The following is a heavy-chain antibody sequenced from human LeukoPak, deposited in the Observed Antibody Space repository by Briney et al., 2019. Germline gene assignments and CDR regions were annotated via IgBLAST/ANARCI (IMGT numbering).Heavy chain of an antibody. CDR3: ATHRGYSYGYDAFDI. CDR1: GGSTSSYY. J-gene: IGHJ3*02. Sequence: SETLSLTCTVSGGSTSSYYWSWLRQPPGKGLEWIGYIYYSGSTNYNPSLKSRVTISVDTSKNQFSLKLTSVAAADTAVYYCATHRGYSYGYDAFDIWGQGAMVTVSA. D-gene: IGHD5-18*01. V-gene: IGHV4-59*08. CDR2: IYYSGST.